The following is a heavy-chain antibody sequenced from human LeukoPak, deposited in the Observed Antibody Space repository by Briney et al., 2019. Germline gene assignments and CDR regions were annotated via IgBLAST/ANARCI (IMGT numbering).Heavy chain of an antibody. D-gene: IGHD3-9*01. V-gene: IGHV3-74*01. Sequence: PGGSLRLSCAASGFTFSRYAMHWVRQAPGKGLVWVSRLGADGSGTNYADSVKGRFTISRDNAKNTVYLQMSSLRAEDTAVYYCAKDGFTGPRAAYLDHWGQGTLVTVSS. CDR1: GFTFSRYA. J-gene: IGHJ4*01. CDR2: LGADGSGT. CDR3: AKDGFTGPRAAYLDH.